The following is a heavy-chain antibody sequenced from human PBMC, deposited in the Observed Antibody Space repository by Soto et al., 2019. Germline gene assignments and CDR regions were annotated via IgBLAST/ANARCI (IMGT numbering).Heavy chain of an antibody. D-gene: IGHD1-26*01. CDR3: TRAMSGIYDH. Sequence: PSQTLSLTCAISGDSVSSKSAAWNWIRQSPSRGLEWLGRTYYRSKWSTDYAISVKSRITINPDTSNNHFSLQLKSVTPEDTAVYYCTRAMSGIYDHWGQGTLVTVSS. J-gene: IGHJ5*02. CDR2: TYYRSKWST. V-gene: IGHV6-1*01. CDR1: GDSVSSKSAA.